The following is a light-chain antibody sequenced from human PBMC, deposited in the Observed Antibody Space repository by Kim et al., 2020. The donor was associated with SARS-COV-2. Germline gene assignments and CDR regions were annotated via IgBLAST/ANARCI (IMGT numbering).Light chain of an antibody. CDR2: DVN. CDR1: SGDVGGYNY. Sequence: QSVLTQPRSVSGSPGQSGTISCTGTSGDVGGYNYVSWYQQHPGKAPKLLIYDVNERPSGVPDRFSGSKSANTASLTISGRKAEDEADYYCCSYAGSYTWVFGGGTQLTVL. CDR3: CSYAGSYTWV. J-gene: IGLJ3*02. V-gene: IGLV2-11*01.